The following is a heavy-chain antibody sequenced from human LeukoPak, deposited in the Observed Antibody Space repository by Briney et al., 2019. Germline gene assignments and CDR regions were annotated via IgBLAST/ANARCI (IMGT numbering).Heavy chain of an antibody. V-gene: IGHV3-23*01. CDR2: IGDSGGNT. D-gene: IGHD1-26*01. CDR1: GFTFSSYP. CDR3: ARDVGITVGATDY. J-gene: IGHJ4*02. Sequence: GGSLRLSCAASGFTFSSYPMTWVRQAPGKGLDWVSTIGDSGGNTFYADSVKGRFTISRDNSKNTLFLQMISLRAEDTAVYYCARDVGITVGATDYWGQGALLTVSS.